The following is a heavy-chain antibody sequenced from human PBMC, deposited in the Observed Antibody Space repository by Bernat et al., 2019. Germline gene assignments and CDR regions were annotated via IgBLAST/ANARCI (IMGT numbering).Heavy chain of an antibody. D-gene: IGHD3-22*01. J-gene: IGHJ1*01. CDR2: MYLSGNT. V-gene: IGHV4-38-2*01. CDR3: ASEDYDSSGYYASAYFQH. Sequence: QVQLQESGPGLVKPSETLSLTCDVSGYSIRSGYYWAWIRQPPGKGLDWIGTMYLSGNTYYNPSLKSRVTMSVDTSKNQCSLKLSSVTAADTAVYYCASEDYDSSGYYASAYFQHWGQGTLVAVSS. CDR1: GYSIRSGYY.